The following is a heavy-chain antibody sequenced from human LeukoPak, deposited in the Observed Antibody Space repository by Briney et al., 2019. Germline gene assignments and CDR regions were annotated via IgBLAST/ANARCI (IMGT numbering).Heavy chain of an antibody. Sequence: SVKVSCKASGGTFSSYAISWVRQAPGQGLEWMGRIIPILGIANYAQKFQGRVTITADKSTSTAYMELSSLRSEDTAVYYCAREHSVYYGDYENYFDYWGQGTLVTVSS. J-gene: IGHJ4*02. CDR1: GGTFSSYA. CDR3: AREHSVYYGDYENYFDY. CDR2: IIPILGIA. V-gene: IGHV1-69*04. D-gene: IGHD4-17*01.